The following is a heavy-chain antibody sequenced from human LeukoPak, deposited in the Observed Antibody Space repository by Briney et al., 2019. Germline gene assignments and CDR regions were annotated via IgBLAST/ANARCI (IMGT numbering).Heavy chain of an antibody. D-gene: IGHD4-17*01. J-gene: IGHJ5*02. Sequence: SETLSLTCTVSGGSISSGDYFWSWIRQPPGKGLEWIGYIYYSGNTYYNLSLRSRLTISVDTSKNQFSLKLSSVTAADTAVYYCARAYGERGSVAGGWFDPWGQGTLVTVSS. CDR3: ARAYGERGSVAGGWFDP. CDR2: IYYSGNT. CDR1: GGSISSGDYF. V-gene: IGHV4-30-4*08.